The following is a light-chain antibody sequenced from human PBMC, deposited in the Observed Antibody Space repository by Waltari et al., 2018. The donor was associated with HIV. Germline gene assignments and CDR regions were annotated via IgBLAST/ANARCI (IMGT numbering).Light chain of an antibody. J-gene: IGKJ1*01. CDR2: GAS. CDR3: QQYGTTPT. Sequence: EIVLTQSPDTLSLSPGERATLSCRASQRVTSDNLAWYQQKPGQPPRLLIDGASTRVTGIADRFSGSGSGTDFTLTISRLEPEDFAVYYCQQYGTTPTFGQGTTVEI. CDR1: QRVTSDN. V-gene: IGKV3-20*01.